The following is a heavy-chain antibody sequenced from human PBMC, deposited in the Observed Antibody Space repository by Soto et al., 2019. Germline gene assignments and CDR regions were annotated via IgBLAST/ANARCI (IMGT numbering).Heavy chain of an antibody. Sequence: PGGSLRLCCAASGFTFSSYAMNWVRQAPGKGLEWVSTINNGGGSTYYADSVKGRFAISRDNSRNTLYLQMNNLRAEDTAVYYCAKSITISPNWFDPWGQGTQVTVSS. CDR1: GFTFSSYA. V-gene: IGHV3-23*01. CDR3: AKSITISPNWFDP. CDR2: INNGGGST. D-gene: IGHD3-3*01. J-gene: IGHJ5*02.